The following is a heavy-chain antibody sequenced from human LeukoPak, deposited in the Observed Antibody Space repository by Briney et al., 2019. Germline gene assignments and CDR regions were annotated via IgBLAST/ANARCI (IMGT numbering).Heavy chain of an antibody. Sequence: SETLSLTCTVSGGSISSSSYYWGWIRQPPGKGLEWIGSIYYSGSTYYNPSLKSRVTISVDTSKNQFSLKLGSVTAADTAVYYCARQGRFLEWLLFGYFDYWGQGTLVTVSS. V-gene: IGHV4-39*01. CDR3: ARQGRFLEWLLFGYFDY. D-gene: IGHD3-3*01. CDR1: GGSISSSSYY. J-gene: IGHJ4*02. CDR2: IYYSGST.